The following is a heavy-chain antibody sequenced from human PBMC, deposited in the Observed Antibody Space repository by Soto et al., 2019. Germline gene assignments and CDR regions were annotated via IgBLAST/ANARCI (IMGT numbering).Heavy chain of an antibody. J-gene: IGHJ6*02. Sequence: SETLSLTCTVCGGSISSYYWSWIRQPPGKGLEWIGYIYYSGSTNYNPSLKSRVTISVDTSKNQFSLKLSSVTAADTAVYYCARDGYCTNGVCYRDYYYGMDVWGQGTTVTVSS. CDR1: GGSISSYY. V-gene: IGHV4-59*01. CDR2: IYYSGST. D-gene: IGHD2-8*01. CDR3: ARDGYCTNGVCYRDYYYGMDV.